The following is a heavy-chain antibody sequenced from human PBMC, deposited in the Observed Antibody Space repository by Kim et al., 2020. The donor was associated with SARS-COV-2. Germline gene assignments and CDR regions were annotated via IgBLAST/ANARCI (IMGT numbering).Heavy chain of an antibody. D-gene: IGHD5-18*01. V-gene: IGHV1-58*01. CDR3: AAAYRGYSYGVDY. CDR2: IVVGSGNT. J-gene: IGHJ4*02. CDR1: GFTFTSSA. Sequence: SVKVSCKASGFTFTSSAVQWVRQARGQRLEWIGWIVVGSGNTNYAQKFQERVTITRDMSTSTAYMELSSLRSEDTAVYYCAAAYRGYSYGVDYWGQGTLVTVSS.